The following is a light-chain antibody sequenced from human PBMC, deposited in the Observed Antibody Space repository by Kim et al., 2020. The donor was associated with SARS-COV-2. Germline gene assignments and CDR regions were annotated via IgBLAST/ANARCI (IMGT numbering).Light chain of an antibody. CDR3: QAWDSSAAI. Sequence: VAPGQPARFPCSGDRFWNKDVCWYQQRPGQSPVLVIYQGYHRPSGIPERFSRSSSGNTATLTIGGTQAMDEADYYCQAWDSSAAIFGAGTQLTVL. CDR2: QGY. J-gene: IGLJ2*01. CDR1: RFWNKD. V-gene: IGLV3-1*01.